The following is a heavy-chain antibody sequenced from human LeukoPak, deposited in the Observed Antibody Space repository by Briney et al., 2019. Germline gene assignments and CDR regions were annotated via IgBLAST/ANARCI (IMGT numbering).Heavy chain of an antibody. CDR2: ISSSSSYI. J-gene: IGHJ4*02. CDR1: GFTFSSYS. CDR3: ASLNYYDSSGYYESLTPPDY. V-gene: IGHV3-21*01. D-gene: IGHD3-22*01. Sequence: GGSLRLXCAASGFTFSSYSMNWVRQAPGKGLEWVSSISSSSSYIYYADSVKGRFTISRDNAKNSLYLQMNSLRAEDTAVYYCASLNYYDSSGYYESLTPPDYWGQGTLVTVPS.